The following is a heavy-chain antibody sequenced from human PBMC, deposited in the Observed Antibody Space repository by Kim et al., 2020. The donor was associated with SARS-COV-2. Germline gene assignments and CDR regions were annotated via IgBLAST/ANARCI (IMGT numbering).Heavy chain of an antibody. CDR3: AKDLVSSSYCAFHV. CDR2: LIWNSGVI. V-gene: IGHV3-9*01. Sequence: GGSLRLSCAASGFTFGDFAMNWVRQVPGKGLEWVSGLIWNSGVIGYADSVKGRFTISRHNAENSLYLQMNSLRAEDTALYYCAKDLVSSSYCAFHVWGKGTMVTSSS. J-gene: IGHJ3*01. CDR1: GFTFGDFA. D-gene: IGHD6-6*01.